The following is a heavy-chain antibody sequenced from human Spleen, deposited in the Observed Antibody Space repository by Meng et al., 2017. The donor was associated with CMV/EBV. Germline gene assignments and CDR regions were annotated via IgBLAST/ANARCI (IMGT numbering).Heavy chain of an antibody. V-gene: IGHV1-69*05. Sequence: VSCKASGGTFSTYAISWVRQAPGQGLEWMGGIIPIFGTANYAQKFQGRVTITTDESTSTAYMELSSLRSEDTAVYYCAPTKDSYGYDPFDYWGQGTLVTVSS. CDR3: APTKDSYGYDPFDY. CDR1: GGTFSTYA. CDR2: IIPIFGTA. J-gene: IGHJ4*02. D-gene: IGHD5-18*01.